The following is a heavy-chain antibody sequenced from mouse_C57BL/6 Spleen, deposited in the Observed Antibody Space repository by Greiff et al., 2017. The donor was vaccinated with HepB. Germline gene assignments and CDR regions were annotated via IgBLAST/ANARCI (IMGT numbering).Heavy chain of an antibody. V-gene: IGHV1-50*01. CDR2: IDPSDSYT. J-gene: IGHJ2*01. D-gene: IGHD2-3*01. Sequence: QVQLQQPGAELVKPGASVKLSCKASGYTFTSYWMQWVKQRPGQGLEWIGEIDPSDSYTNYNQKFKGKATLTVDTSPSTAYMQRISMTSEDSAVYYCARFYDVYYGYLDYWGQVTTLTVSS. CDR1: GYTFTSYW. CDR3: ARFYDVYYGYLDY.